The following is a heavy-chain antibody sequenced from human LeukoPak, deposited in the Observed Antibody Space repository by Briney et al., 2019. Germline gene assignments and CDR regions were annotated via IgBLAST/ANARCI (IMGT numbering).Heavy chain of an antibody. D-gene: IGHD1/OR15-1a*01. CDR2: INHSGST. J-gene: IGHJ4*02. CDR3: AREMDNWNILVFDY. Sequence: SETLSLTCAVYGGSFSDYYWSWIRQPPGKGLEWIGEINHSGSTNYNPSLKSRVTISVDTSKNQFSLKLSSVTAADTAVYYCAREMDNWNILVFDYWGQGTLVTVSS. CDR1: GGSFSDYY. V-gene: IGHV4-34*01.